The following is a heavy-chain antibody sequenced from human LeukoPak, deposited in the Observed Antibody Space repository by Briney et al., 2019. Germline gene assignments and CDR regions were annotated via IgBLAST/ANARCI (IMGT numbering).Heavy chain of an antibody. CDR2: ISASGGST. D-gene: IGHD6-13*01. V-gene: IGHV3-23*01. J-gene: IGHJ4*02. Sequence: GGSLRLSCAASGFTFSSYSMHWVRQAPGKGLEWVSGISASGGSTYYAHSVNGRFTISRDNSKNTVSLQMDSLRAEDTALYYCAKSNGYTNSWYDYWGQGTLVSVSS. CDR1: GFTFSSYS. CDR3: AKSNGYTNSWYDY.